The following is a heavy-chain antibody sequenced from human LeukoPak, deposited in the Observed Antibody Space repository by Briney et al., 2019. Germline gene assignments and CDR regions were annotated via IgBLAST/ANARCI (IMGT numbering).Heavy chain of an antibody. CDR1: GFPFSSYA. D-gene: IGHD2-2*01. J-gene: IGHJ4*02. V-gene: IGHV3-64*01. CDR2: ISSNGGST. Sequence: PGGSLILSCAAAGFPFSSYAMHWVRQAPGKVLEYVSAISSNGGSTSYANSVKGRFTIARDNSKNTLYRQMGSLRAEDMAVYYCARSSIVVVSILDYWGQGTLVTVSS. CDR3: ARSSIVVVSILDY.